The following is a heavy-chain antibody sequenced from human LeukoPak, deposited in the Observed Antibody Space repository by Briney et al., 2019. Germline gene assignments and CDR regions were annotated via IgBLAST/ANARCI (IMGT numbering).Heavy chain of an antibody. D-gene: IGHD3-10*01. CDR1: AGSFTGYY. V-gene: IGHV4-34*01. CDR3: ARGGYGPGSHYRY. J-gene: IGHJ4*02. Sequence: SETLTLTCAANAGSFTGYYLSWIRQPPGKGLEWIGEIDHTGSISYNPSLRSRVTISVDTFKNQFSLNLRSVTAADRAIYYCARGGYGPGSHYRYWGQGTLVTVSS. CDR2: IDHTGSI.